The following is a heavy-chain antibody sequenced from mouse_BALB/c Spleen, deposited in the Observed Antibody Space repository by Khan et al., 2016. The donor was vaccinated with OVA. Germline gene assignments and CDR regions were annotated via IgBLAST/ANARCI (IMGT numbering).Heavy chain of an antibody. J-gene: IGHJ4*01. CDR1: GFSLTTYG. CDR2: IWSDGIT. V-gene: IGHV2-6*02. CDR3: ARSDFYAMDY. Sequence: QVQLKQSGPGLVAPSQSLSITCTVSGFSLTTYGVHWVRQPPGRGLEWLVVIWSDGITTYNSALKSRLSISKDNSKSQVFLKMNSLQTDDTAMYDCARSDFYAMDYWGQGTSVTVSS.